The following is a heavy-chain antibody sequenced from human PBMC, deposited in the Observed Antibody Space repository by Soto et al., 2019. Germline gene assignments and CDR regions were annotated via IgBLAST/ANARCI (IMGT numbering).Heavy chain of an antibody. V-gene: IGHV3-48*02. Sequence: PGGSLRLSCEASGFTISGCSMNWVRQAPGKGLEWLAYITIRTGIILYADSVRGRFTISADNAENSVFLQMNSLRDEDTAVYFCVRDRDLYRDMVHADLWGQGTLVTVSS. D-gene: IGHD1-26*01. CDR3: VRDRDLYRDMVHADL. CDR1: GFTISGCS. CDR2: ITIRTGII. J-gene: IGHJ4*01.